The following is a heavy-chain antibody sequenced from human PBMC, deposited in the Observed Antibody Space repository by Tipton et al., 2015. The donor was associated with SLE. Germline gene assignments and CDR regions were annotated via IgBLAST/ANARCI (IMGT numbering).Heavy chain of an antibody. D-gene: IGHD1-26*01. Sequence: LRLSCTVSGGSISSYYWSWIRQPPGKGLEWIGYIYYSGSTNYNPSLKSRVTISVDTSKNQFSLKLSSVTAADTAVYYCARETGGRFDPWGQGTLVTVSS. CDR3: ARETGGRFDP. CDR2: IYYSGST. J-gene: IGHJ5*02. V-gene: IGHV4-59*01. CDR1: GGSISSYY.